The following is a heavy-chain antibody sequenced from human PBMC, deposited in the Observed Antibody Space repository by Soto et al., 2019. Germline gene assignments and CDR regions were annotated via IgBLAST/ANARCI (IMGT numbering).Heavy chain of an antibody. D-gene: IGHD3-22*01. V-gene: IGHV3-48*01. Sequence: GGSLRLSCAASGFTFSTYSMNWVRQAPGKGLEWVSYISSSSSTIFYTDSVKGRFTVSRDNAKSSLYLQMNNLRAEDTAFYFCARATQSYYDTSGYYSYVHWGQGAQVTVSS. CDR3: ARATQSYYDTSGYYSYVH. J-gene: IGHJ4*02. CDR1: GFTFSTYS. CDR2: ISSSSSTI.